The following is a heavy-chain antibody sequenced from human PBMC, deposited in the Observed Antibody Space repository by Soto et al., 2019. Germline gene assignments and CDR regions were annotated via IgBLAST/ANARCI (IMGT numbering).Heavy chain of an antibody. D-gene: IGHD2-15*01. CDR1: GFFISSGNY. CDR3: ARARWYDAFDV. J-gene: IGHJ3*01. V-gene: IGHV4-38-2*01. Sequence: KTSESLSLTCAVSGFFISSGNYWGWIRKPPGKGLEWIGSIFHGGNTYYNPSLKSRVTISVDTSKNQFSLKLNSVTAADTAVYYCARARWYDAFDVWGQGTVVTVSS. CDR2: IFHGGNT.